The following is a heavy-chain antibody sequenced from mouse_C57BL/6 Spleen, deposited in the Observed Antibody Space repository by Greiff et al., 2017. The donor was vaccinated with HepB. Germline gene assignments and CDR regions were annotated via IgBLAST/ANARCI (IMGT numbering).Heavy chain of an antibody. Sequence: QVQLKQPGAELVMPGASVKLSCKASGYTFTSYWMHWVKQRPGQGLEWIGEIDPSDSYTNYNQKFKGKSTLTVDKSSSTAYMQLSSLTSEDSAVYYCATYYSNYWYFDVWGTGTTVTVSS. CDR2: IDPSDSYT. V-gene: IGHV1-69*01. J-gene: IGHJ1*03. D-gene: IGHD2-5*01. CDR3: ATYYSNYWYFDV. CDR1: GYTFTSYW.